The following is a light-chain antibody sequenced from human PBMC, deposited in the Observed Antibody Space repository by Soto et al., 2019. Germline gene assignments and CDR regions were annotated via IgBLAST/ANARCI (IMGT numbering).Light chain of an antibody. V-gene: IGLV1-40*01. CDR3: QSYDSSLSVLYV. CDR1: SSNIGAGYD. J-gene: IGLJ1*01. Sequence: SVLPQPPSVSVAPGQRVTISCTGSSSNIGAGYDVHWYQQLPGTAPKLLIYGNSNRPSGVPDRFSGSKSGTSASLAITGLQAEDEADYYCQSYDSSLSVLYVFGTGTKVTVL. CDR2: GNS.